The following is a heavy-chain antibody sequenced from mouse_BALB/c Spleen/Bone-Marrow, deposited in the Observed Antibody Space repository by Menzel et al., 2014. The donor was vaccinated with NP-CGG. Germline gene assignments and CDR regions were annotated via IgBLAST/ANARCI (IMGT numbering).Heavy chain of an antibody. CDR2: IRNKGNGYTT. Sequence: EVKLMESGGGLVQPGGSLILSCAPSGFTFTDYYMSWVRQPPGKALEWLGFIRNKGNGYTTEYSASVKGRFTISRDNSQSILYLQMNTLRAEDSATYYCARDDYGFDYWGQGTTLTVSS. V-gene: IGHV7-3*02. CDR1: GFTFTDYY. D-gene: IGHD1-1*01. J-gene: IGHJ2*01. CDR3: ARDDYGFDY.